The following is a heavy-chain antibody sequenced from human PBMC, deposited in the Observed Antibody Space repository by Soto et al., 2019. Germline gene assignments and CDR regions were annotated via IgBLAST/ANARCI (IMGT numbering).Heavy chain of an antibody. D-gene: IGHD2-2*01. CDR3: ASGYCSSTSCYGSRYYYYGMDV. Sequence: QVQLVQSGAEVKKPGASVKVSCKASGYTFTSYGISWVRQAPGQGLEWMGWISAYNGNTNYAQKLQGRVTMTTDTSRSTAYMELRSLRSGDTAVYYCASGYCSSTSCYGSRYYYYGMDVWGQGTTVTVSS. CDR1: GYTFTSYG. CDR2: ISAYNGNT. J-gene: IGHJ6*02. V-gene: IGHV1-18*01.